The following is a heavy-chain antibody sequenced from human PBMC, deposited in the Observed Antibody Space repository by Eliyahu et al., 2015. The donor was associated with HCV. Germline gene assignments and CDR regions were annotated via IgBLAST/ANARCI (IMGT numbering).Heavy chain of an antibody. CDR3: TTAHPRGPDY. CDR2: IKSKTDGGTT. J-gene: IGHJ4*02. V-gene: IGHV3-15*01. Sequence: EVQLVESGGDLVXPGGSLRLSCAASGLPFSNAWMNWVRQXPGRGLEWVGRIKSKTDGGTTDYAAPLKGRFTILRDDSKDTLYLQMNSLKTEDTAVYYCTTAHPRGPDYWGQGTLVTVSS. CDR1: GLPFSNAW.